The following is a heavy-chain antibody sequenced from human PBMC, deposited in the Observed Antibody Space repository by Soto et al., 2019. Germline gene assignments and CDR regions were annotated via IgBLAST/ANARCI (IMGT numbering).Heavy chain of an antibody. CDR1: GFIFSSYW. J-gene: IGHJ3*02. D-gene: IGHD2-8*01. V-gene: IGHV3-30-3*01. CDR2: ISYDGSNK. CDR3: AREMYVLAAFDI. Sequence: SLRLSCTASGFIFSSYWMSWVRQAPGKGLEWVAVISYDGSNKYYADSVKGRFTISRDNSKNALYLQMNSLRAEDTAVYYCAREMYVLAAFDIWGQGTMVTVSS.